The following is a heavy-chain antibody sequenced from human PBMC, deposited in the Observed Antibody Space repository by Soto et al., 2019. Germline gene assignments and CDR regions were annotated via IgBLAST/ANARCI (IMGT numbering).Heavy chain of an antibody. V-gene: IGHV1-18*01. Sequence: QVQLVQSGAEVKKPGASVKVSCKASGYTFTSYGISWVRQAPGQGLEWMGWISAYNGNTNYAQKLQGRVTMTTDTATSTAYRELRSRRADDTAVYYCARDTFGGVIPYYGDYWGQGTLVTVSS. D-gene: IGHD3-16*02. CDR1: GYTFTSYG. CDR3: ARDTFGGVIPYYGDY. J-gene: IGHJ4*02. CDR2: ISAYNGNT.